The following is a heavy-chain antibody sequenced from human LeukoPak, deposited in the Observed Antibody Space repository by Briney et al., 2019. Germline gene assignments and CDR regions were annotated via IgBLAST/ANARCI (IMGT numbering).Heavy chain of an antibody. D-gene: IGHD2-21*02. CDR2: ISSSSDYI. CDR1: GFTFSTYS. CDR3: ARTRPLYCGGDCYSNRDAFDI. Sequence: PGGSLRLPCAASGFTFSTYSMNWVRQAPGKGLEWVSSISSSSDYIYSAASVKGRFTISRDNAKSSLYLQMNSLRAEDTAVYYCARTRPLYCGGDCYSNRDAFDIWGQGTMVTVSS. J-gene: IGHJ3*02. V-gene: IGHV3-21*06.